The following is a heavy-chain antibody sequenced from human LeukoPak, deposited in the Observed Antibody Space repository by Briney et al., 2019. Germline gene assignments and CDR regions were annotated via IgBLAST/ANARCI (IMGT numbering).Heavy chain of an antibody. CDR3: AKDGSTVVTLGAFDI. Sequence: PGGSLRLSCAASGFTFSSYGMHWVRQAPGKGLEWVSAISGSGGSTYYADSVKGRFTISRDNSKNTLYLQMNSLRAEDTAVYYCAKDGSTVVTLGAFDIWGQGTMVTVSS. J-gene: IGHJ3*02. D-gene: IGHD4-23*01. CDR1: GFTFSSYG. CDR2: ISGSGGST. V-gene: IGHV3-23*01.